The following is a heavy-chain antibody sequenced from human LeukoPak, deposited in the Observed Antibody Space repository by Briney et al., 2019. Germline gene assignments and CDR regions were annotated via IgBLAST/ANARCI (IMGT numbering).Heavy chain of an antibody. CDR3: ARQDCSSTSCSSSDNWFDS. Sequence: GESLKISCKGSGYSFTSYWIGWVRQMPGKGLEWMGIIYPGDSDTRYSPSFQGQVTISADKSISTAYLQWSSLKVSDTAMYYCARQDCSSTSCSSSDNWFDSWGQGTLVTVSS. CDR2: IYPGDSDT. CDR1: GYSFTSYW. D-gene: IGHD2-2*01. J-gene: IGHJ5*01. V-gene: IGHV5-51*01.